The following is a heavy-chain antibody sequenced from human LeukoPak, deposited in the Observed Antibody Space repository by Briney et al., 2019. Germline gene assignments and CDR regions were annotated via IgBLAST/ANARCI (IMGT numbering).Heavy chain of an antibody. V-gene: IGHV4-61*02. D-gene: IGHD2-15*01. CDR2: IYASESP. Sequence: PSQTLSLTCTVSGGSISSGSYSWSWIRQPAGKGPEWIGRIYASESPNYNPSLQSRVTISVDTSKNQFSLKLSSVTAADTAVYYCARVTGILHTGAFDIWGQGTMVTVSS. J-gene: IGHJ3*02. CDR1: GGSISSGSYS. CDR3: ARVTGILHTGAFDI.